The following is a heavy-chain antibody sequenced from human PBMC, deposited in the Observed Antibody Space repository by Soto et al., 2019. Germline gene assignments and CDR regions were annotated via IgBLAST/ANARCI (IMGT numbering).Heavy chain of an antibody. Sequence: QVQLVQSGAEVKKPGSSVKVSCKASGGTFSSYTISWVRQAPGQGLEWMGRIIPILGIANYAQKFQGRVTITADKSTSTAYMELSSLRSEDTSVYYCARSLAYYYMDVWGTGTTVTASS. V-gene: IGHV1-69*02. CDR3: ARSLAYYYMDV. D-gene: IGHD3-3*02. CDR2: IIPILGIA. CDR1: GGTFSSYT. J-gene: IGHJ6*03.